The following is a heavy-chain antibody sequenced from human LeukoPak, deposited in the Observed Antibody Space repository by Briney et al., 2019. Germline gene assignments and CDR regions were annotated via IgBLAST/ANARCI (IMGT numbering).Heavy chain of an antibody. CDR1: GGALSSSSYY. CDR3: ARHPGDYYCSGALDYFDF. Sequence: SQSLSLTRTVSGGALSSSSYYCGSIRQPPGKGLELVGSIHYSGSTYYNPSLKSRVTLSLHPSQNQFSVKLSSMAAEDWAVYYCARHPGDYYCSGALDYFDFWGQGTLVTVSS. J-gene: IGHJ4*02. V-gene: IGHV4-39*01. D-gene: IGHD3-10*01. CDR2: IHYSGST.